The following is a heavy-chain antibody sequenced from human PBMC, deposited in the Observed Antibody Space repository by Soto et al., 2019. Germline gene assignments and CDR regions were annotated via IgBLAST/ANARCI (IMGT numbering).Heavy chain of an antibody. Sequence: PGGSLRLSCAASGFTFSSYSMNWVRQAPGKGLEWVSSISSSSSYIYYADSVKGRFTISRDNAKNSLYPQMNSLRAEDTAVYYCASGYCSGGSCHATPHNYGMDVWGQGTTVTVSS. D-gene: IGHD2-15*01. J-gene: IGHJ6*02. V-gene: IGHV3-21*01. CDR3: ASGYCSGGSCHATPHNYGMDV. CDR1: GFTFSSYS. CDR2: ISSSSSYI.